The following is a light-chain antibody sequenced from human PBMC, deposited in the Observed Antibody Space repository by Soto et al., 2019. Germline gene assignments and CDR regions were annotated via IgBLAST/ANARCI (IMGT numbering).Light chain of an antibody. CDR2: GAS. J-gene: IGKJ1*01. V-gene: IGKV3-15*01. CDR1: QSVNSN. Sequence: EIVMTQSPATLSVSPGERATLSCRASQSVNSNLVWYQQKPGKAPRLLIYGASTRHTGIPGRFSGSGYGTEFTLTISSLQSEDFAVYYCQQYNNWLWTFGQGTKVEIK. CDR3: QQYNNWLWT.